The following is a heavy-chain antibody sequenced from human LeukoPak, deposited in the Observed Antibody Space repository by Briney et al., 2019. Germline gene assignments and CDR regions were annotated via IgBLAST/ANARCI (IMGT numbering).Heavy chain of an antibody. CDR2: ISGSGGST. Sequence: GGSLRLSCAASGFTFSSYAVSWVRHAPGEGREWVSAISGSGGSTYYADSVKGRFTISRDNSKNTLYLQMNSLRAEDTAVYFCAKSEGSGSYFDYWGQGTLVSVSS. J-gene: IGHJ4*02. D-gene: IGHD3-10*01. CDR1: GFTFSSYA. CDR3: AKSEGSGSYFDY. V-gene: IGHV3-23*01.